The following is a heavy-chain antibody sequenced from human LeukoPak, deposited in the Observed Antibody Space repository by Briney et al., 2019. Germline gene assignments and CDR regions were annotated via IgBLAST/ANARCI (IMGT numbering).Heavy chain of an antibody. Sequence: GGSLRLSCAASGFTFSDYYMNWIRQAPGKGLEWVSYISSSGSTIYYADSVKGRFTISRDNAKNSLYLQLNSLRAEDTAVYYCARARSGTYYYGMDVWGQGTTVTVSS. D-gene: IGHD3-10*01. CDR1: GFTFSDYY. V-gene: IGHV3-11*01. CDR3: ARARSGTYYYGMDV. CDR2: ISSSGSTI. J-gene: IGHJ6*02.